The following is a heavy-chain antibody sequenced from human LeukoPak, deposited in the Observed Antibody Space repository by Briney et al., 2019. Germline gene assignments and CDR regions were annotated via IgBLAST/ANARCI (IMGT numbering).Heavy chain of an antibody. CDR2: IYPGDSDT. J-gene: IGHJ4*02. D-gene: IGHD3-22*01. CDR1: GYSFTSYW. Sequence: GESLKISCKGSGYSFTSYWIGWVRQMPGKGLEWMGIIYPGDSDTRYSPSFQGQVTISADKSISTAYLQWSSLKASDTAMYYCARENPSGYYNRPIDYWGQGTLVTVSS. CDR3: ARENPSGYYNRPIDY. V-gene: IGHV5-51*01.